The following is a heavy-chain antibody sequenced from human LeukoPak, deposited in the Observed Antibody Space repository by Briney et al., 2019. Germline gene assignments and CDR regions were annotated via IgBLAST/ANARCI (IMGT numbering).Heavy chain of an antibody. D-gene: IGHD3-9*01. CDR3: ARDPGYRGALAFDI. J-gene: IGHJ3*02. CDR2: IGTAGDT. CDR1: GFTFSSYD. V-gene: IGHV3-13*01. Sequence: GGSLRLSCAASGFTFSSYDMHWVRQATGKGLEWVSAIGTAGDTYYPGSVKGRFTISRENAKNSLYLQMNSLRAGDTAVYYCARDPGYRGALAFDIWGQGTMVTVSS.